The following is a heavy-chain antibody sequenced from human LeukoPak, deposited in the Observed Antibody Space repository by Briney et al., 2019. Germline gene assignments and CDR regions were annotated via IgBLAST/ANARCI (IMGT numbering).Heavy chain of an antibody. J-gene: IGHJ6*02. V-gene: IGHV3-74*01. Sequence: QSGGSLRLSCAASGFTFTTYWMHWVRQAPGKGLVWVSHINSDGSITSYADSVKGRFTISRDNAKNSLYLQMNSLRAEDTAVYYCARPHPRTVFGVFSYYYGMDVWGQGTTVTVSS. D-gene: IGHD3-3*01. CDR1: GFTFTTYW. CDR3: ARPHPRTVFGVFSYYYGMDV. CDR2: INSDGSIT.